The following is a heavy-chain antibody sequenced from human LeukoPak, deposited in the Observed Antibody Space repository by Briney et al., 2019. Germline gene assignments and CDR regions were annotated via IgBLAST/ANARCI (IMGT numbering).Heavy chain of an antibody. CDR1: GVTNYA. CDR2: ISGSGGST. J-gene: IGHJ4*02. V-gene: IGHV3-23*01. D-gene: IGHD3-16*01. Sequence: GGSLRLSCAVSGVTNYAISWVRQAPGKGLEWVSVISGSGGSTYYADSVKGRFTISRDTSDNTIYLQMNSLRADDTAVYYCATSPRVTLYVMGDFAYWGQGTLVTVSS. CDR3: ATSPRVTLYVMGDFAY.